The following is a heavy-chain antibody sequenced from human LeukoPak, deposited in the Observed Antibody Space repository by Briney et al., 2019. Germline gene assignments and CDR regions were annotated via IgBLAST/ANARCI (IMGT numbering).Heavy chain of an antibody. D-gene: IGHD1-7*01. Sequence: PGGSLRLSCAASGFTFSSYSMNWVRQAPGKGLEWVSYISSSSSTIYYADSVKGRFTISRDNAKNSLYLQMNSLRAEDTAVYYCARDSLAGTFDYWGQGTLVTVSS. J-gene: IGHJ4*02. CDR3: ARDSLAGTFDY. CDR2: ISSSSSTI. CDR1: GFTFSSYS. V-gene: IGHV3-48*04.